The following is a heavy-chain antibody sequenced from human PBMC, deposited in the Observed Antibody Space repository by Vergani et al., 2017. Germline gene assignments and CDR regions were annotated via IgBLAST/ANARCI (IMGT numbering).Heavy chain of an antibody. J-gene: IGHJ6*03. CDR3: ARGIAAAGDGNYYYYMDV. V-gene: IGHV4-34*01. CDR2: INHSGST. D-gene: IGHD6-13*01. CDR1: GGSISSYY. Sequence: QVQLQESGPGLVKPSETLSLTCTVSGGSISSYYWSWIRQPPGKGLEWIGEINHSGSTNYNPSLKSRVTISVDTSKNQFSLKLSSVTAADTAVYYCARGIAAAGDGNYYYYMDVWGKGTTVTVSS.